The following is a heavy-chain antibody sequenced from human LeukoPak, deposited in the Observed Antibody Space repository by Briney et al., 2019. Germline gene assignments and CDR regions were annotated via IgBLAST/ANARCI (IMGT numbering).Heavy chain of an antibody. V-gene: IGHV4-4*02. CDR1: GGSISSSNW. CDR2: IYHSGST. J-gene: IGHJ4*02. D-gene: IGHD6-19*01. Sequence: TSETLSLTCAVSGGSISSSNWWSWVRQPPGKGLEWIGEIYHSGSTNYNPSPKSRVTISVDKSKNQFSLKLSSVTAADTAVYYCARVSDSGWYFDYWGQGTLVTVSS. CDR3: ARVSDSGWYFDY.